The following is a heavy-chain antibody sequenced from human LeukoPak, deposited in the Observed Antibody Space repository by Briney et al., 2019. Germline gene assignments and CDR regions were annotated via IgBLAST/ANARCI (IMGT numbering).Heavy chain of an antibody. CDR1: GGSFSGYY. CDR3: ARGRRRYSSTLNWFDP. V-gene: IGHV4-34*01. CDR2: INHSGST. D-gene: IGHD6-13*01. Sequence: SETLSLTCAVYGGSFSGYYWSWIRQPPGEWLEWIGEINHSGSTNYNPSLKSRVTISVDTSKNQFSLKLSSVTAADTAVYYCARGRRRYSSTLNWFDPWGQGTLVTVSS. J-gene: IGHJ5*02.